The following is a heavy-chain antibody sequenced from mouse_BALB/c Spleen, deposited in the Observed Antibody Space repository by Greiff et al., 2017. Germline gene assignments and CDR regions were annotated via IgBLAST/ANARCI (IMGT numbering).Heavy chain of an antibody. CDR3: ARDGEADDYSWFAY. CDR1: GFSLTSYG. Sequence: VQRVESGPGLVAPSQSLSITCTVSGFSLTSYGVHWVRQPPGKGLEWLGVIWAGGSTNYNSALMSRLSISKDNSKSQVFLKMNSLQTDDTAMYYCARDGEADDYSWFAYWGQGTLVTVSA. J-gene: IGHJ3*01. CDR2: IWAGGST. V-gene: IGHV2-9*02. D-gene: IGHD2-4*01.